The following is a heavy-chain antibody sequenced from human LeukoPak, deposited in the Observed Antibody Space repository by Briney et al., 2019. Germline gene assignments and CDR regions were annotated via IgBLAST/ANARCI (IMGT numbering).Heavy chain of an antibody. CDR3: ARVFNYDSSGLDY. Sequence: PSQTLSLTCTVSGGSISSSNWWSWVRQPPGKGLEWIGEIYHSGSTNYNPSLKSRVTISVDKSKNQFSLKLSSVTAADTAVYYCARVFNYDSSGLDYWGQGTLVTVSS. CDR2: IYHSGST. CDR1: GGSISSSNW. V-gene: IGHV4-4*02. J-gene: IGHJ4*02. D-gene: IGHD3-22*01.